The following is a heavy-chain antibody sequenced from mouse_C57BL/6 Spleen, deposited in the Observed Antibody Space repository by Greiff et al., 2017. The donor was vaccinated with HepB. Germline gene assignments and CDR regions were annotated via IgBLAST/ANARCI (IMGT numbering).Heavy chain of an antibody. CDR3: ARRDYDYRAY. J-gene: IGHJ3*01. D-gene: IGHD2-4*01. Sequence: QVQLQQPGAELVKPGASVKLSCKASGYTFTSYWMHWVKQRPGQGLEWMGMIHPNSGSTNYNEKFKSKATLTVDKSSSTAYMQLSSLTSEDSAVYDGARRDYDYRAYWGQGTLVTVSA. V-gene: IGHV1-64*01. CDR2: IHPNSGST. CDR1: GYTFTSYW.